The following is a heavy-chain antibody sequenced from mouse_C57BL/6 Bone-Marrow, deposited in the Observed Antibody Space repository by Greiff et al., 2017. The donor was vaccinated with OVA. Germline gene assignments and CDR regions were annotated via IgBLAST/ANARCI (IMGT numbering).Heavy chain of an antibody. CDR3: ARGIPYYYGSSYGDAMDY. J-gene: IGHJ4*01. CDR1: GFTFSDYG. Sequence: EVKLVESGGGLVKPGGSLKLSCAASGFTFSDYGMHWVRQAPEKGLEWVAYISSGSSTIYYADTVKGRFTISRDNAKNTLFLQMTSLRSEDTAMYYCARGIPYYYGSSYGDAMDYWGQGTSVTVSS. V-gene: IGHV5-17*01. D-gene: IGHD1-1*01. CDR2: ISSGSSTI.